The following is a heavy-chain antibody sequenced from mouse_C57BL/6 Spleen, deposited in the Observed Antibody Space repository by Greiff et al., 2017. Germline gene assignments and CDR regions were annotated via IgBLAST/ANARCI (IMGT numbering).Heavy chain of an antibody. D-gene: IGHD2-2*01. Sequence: EVKLMESGGGLVKPGGSLKLSCAASGFTFSDYGLHWVRQAPEKGLEWVAYISGGSGTIYYADTVKGRITISRDNAKNTLFLQMTRLRSADTAIYYCAVGGYEFAYWGQETLVTVSA. CDR2: ISGGSGTI. J-gene: IGHJ3*01. CDR3: AVGGYEFAY. V-gene: IGHV5-17*01. CDR1: GFTFSDYG.